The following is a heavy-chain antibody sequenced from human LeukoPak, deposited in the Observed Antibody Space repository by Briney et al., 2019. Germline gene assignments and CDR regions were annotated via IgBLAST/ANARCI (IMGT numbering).Heavy chain of an antibody. Sequence: GGSLRLSCAASRFTFSTYAMSWVRQAPGKGLEWVSTFSGSGGRTYYADSVKGRFTISRDKSKNTLYLQMNSLRAEDTAVYYCAKVTSSWNYFDYWGQGAPVTVSS. CDR1: RFTFSTYA. CDR3: AKVTSSWNYFDY. CDR2: FSGSGGRT. V-gene: IGHV3-23*01. D-gene: IGHD6-13*01. J-gene: IGHJ4*02.